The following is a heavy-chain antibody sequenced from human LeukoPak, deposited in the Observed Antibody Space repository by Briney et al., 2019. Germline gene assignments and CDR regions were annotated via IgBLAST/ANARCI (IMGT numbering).Heavy chain of an antibody. Sequence: GGSLRLSCSASGFTFSTYAMHWVRQAPGKGLEYVSGISSYGGTTYYADSVKGRFPISGDNSKNTLYLQMRSLRAEDTSVYYCVTVPTGTTSFDYWGQGTLVTVSS. D-gene: IGHD1-7*01. CDR2: ISSYGGTT. V-gene: IGHV3-64D*09. J-gene: IGHJ4*02. CDR1: GFTFSTYA. CDR3: VTVPTGTTSFDY.